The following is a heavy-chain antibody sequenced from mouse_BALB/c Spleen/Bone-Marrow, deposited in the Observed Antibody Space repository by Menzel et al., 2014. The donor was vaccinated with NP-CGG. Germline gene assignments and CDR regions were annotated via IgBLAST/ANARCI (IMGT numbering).Heavy chain of an antibody. D-gene: IGHD2-14*01. CDR2: IYPGDGDT. V-gene: IGHV1-80*01. CDR1: GYVFSSYW. CDR3: ARSLYYRYDGFAY. J-gene: IGHJ3*01. Sequence: VKLMESGAELVRPGSSVKISCKASGYVFSSYWMNWVKQRPGQGLEWIGQIYPGDGDTNYNGKFKGKATLTADKSSSTAYMQLSSLTSEDSAVYFCARSLYYRYDGFAYWGQGTLVTVSA.